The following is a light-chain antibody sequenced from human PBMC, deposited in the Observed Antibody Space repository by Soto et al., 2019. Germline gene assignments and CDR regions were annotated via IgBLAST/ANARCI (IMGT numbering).Light chain of an antibody. J-gene: IGLJ1*01. Sequence: QFALTLPASVSGSPGQSISISCTGTGSDVGGYNYVSWYQQHPGKAPKLMIYDVSNRPSGVSNRFSGSKSGNTASLTISGLQAEDEADYYCSSYTSSSTLVFGTGTKVTVL. CDR1: GSDVGGYNY. CDR3: SSYTSSSTLV. CDR2: DVS. V-gene: IGLV2-14*01.